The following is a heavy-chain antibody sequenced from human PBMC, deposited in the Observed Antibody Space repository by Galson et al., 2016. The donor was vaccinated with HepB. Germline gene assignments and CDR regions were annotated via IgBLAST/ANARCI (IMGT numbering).Heavy chain of an antibody. D-gene: IGHD6-19*01. J-gene: IGHJ4*02. CDR3: ARDGGSTGWHFDS. V-gene: IGHV4-59*11. CDR2: IHYSGST. Sequence: SETLSLTCAVSGGSISGPYWSWIRQPPGKGLEWIGYIHYSGSTSYNPSLKSRVTISKDTPKNQFSLRLTSVTAADTAMYYCARDGGSTGWHFDSWGQGTLVTASS. CDR1: GGSISGPY.